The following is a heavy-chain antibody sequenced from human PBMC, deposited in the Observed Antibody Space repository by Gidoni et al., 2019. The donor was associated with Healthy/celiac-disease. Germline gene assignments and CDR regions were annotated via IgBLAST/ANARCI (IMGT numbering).Heavy chain of an antibody. J-gene: IGHJ6*02. Sequence: QVQLVESGGGLVKPGGSLRLSCAASGFTFSDYYMSWIRQAPGKGLEWVSYISSSGSTIYYADSVKGRFTISRDNAKNSLYLQMNSLRAEDTAVYYCARVEAGWDSSGWQHLMYGMDVWGQGTTVSVSS. CDR1: GFTFSDYY. D-gene: IGHD6-19*01. CDR3: ARVEAGWDSSGWQHLMYGMDV. V-gene: IGHV3-11*01. CDR2: ISSSGSTI.